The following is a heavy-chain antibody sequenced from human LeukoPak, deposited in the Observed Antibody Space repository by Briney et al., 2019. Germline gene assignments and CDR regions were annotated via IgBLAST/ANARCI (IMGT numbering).Heavy chain of an antibody. CDR2: ISSSGSTI. CDR3: ARVRNYVTPGLPGDYYMDV. CDR1: GCTFSDYY. D-gene: IGHD1-7*01. Sequence: GGSLRLSCAASGCTFSDYYMGWIRQAPGRGLEWVSYISSSGSTIYYADSVKGRFTISRDNAKNSLYLQMNSLRAEDTAVYYCARVRNYVTPGLPGDYYMDVWGKGTTVTVSS. J-gene: IGHJ6*03. V-gene: IGHV3-11*04.